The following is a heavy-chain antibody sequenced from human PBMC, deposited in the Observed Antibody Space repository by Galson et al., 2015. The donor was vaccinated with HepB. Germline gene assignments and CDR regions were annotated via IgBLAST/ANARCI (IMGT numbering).Heavy chain of an antibody. V-gene: IGHV3-30*18. CDR2: ISYDGSNK. CDR1: GFTFSSYG. J-gene: IGHJ6*02. Sequence: SLRLSCAASGFTFSSYGMHWVRQAPGKGLEWVAVISYDGSNKYYADSVKGRFTISRDNSKNTLYLQMNSLRAEDTAVYYCAKDFVPAAISIVGEYYYYYGMDVWGQGTTVTVSS. CDR3: AKDFVPAAISIVGEYYYYYGMDV. D-gene: IGHD2-2*01.